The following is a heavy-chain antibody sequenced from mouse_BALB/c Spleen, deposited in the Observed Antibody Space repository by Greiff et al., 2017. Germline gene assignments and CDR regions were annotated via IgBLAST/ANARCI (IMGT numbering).Heavy chain of an antibody. D-gene: IGHD1-1*01. CDR2: INPSTGYT. V-gene: IGHV1-4*01. CDR3: ARSYYYGSSWFAY. J-gene: IGHJ3*01. Sequence: PGQGLEWIGYINPSTGYTEYNQKFKDKATLTADKSSSTAYMQLSSLTSEDSAVYYCARSYYYGSSWFAYWGQGTLVTVSA.